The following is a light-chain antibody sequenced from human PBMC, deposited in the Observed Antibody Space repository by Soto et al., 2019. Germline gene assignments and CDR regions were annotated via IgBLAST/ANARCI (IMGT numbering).Light chain of an antibody. Sequence: QSALTQPPSASGSPGQSVTISCTGTSSDVGVYNYVSWYQQHPGKAPKLLIYEVSKRPSGVPDRFSGSKSGNTASLTVSGLQAEDEADFYCSSYAGSNNVVFGGGPSSPS. CDR1: SSDVGVYNY. CDR2: EVS. CDR3: SSYAGSNNVV. V-gene: IGLV2-8*01. J-gene: IGLJ2*01.